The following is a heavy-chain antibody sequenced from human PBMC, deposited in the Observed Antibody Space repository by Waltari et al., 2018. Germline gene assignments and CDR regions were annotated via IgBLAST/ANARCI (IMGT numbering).Heavy chain of an antibody. CDR1: GGSISDSYY. D-gene: IGHD3-3*01. CDR2: IYGNRAST. V-gene: IGHV4-38-2*01. CDR3: VIQNNFWSGYYTYFDY. J-gene: IGHJ4*02. Sequence: QVQLQESGPGLVKPSETLSLTCAVSGGSISDSYYWNWIRQPPGKGLEWIGHIYGNRASTYYNPSLKSRVTISKDTSKNQFFLKLSSVTAADTAVYYCVIQNNFWSGYYTYFDYWGQGVLVTVSS.